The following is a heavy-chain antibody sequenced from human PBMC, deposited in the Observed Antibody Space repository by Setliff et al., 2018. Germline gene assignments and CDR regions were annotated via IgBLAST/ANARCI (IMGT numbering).Heavy chain of an antibody. V-gene: IGHV3-9*03. CDR2: ISWNSGIV. J-gene: IGHJ4*02. D-gene: IGHD2-2*01. Sequence: GGSLRLSCAASGFIFSNYWMHWVRQAPGKGLEWVSGISWNSGIVAYADSVKGRFTISRDNAKNSLYLQMNSLRAEDMALYYCAKGYCSSTSCYVDYWGQGTLVTVSS. CDR1: GFIFSNYW. CDR3: AKGYCSSTSCYVDY.